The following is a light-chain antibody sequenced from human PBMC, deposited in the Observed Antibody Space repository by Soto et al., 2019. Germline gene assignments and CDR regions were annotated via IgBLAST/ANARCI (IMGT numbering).Light chain of an antibody. CDR1: QSLVHSDGNTY. V-gene: IGKV2-24*01. Sequence: IVMTPTPPSSPVTLGQPASISCRSSQSLVHSDGNTYLSWLHQRPGQPPRLLIYRVSIRFSGVPDRFSGSGAGTDFTLKISRVEAEDVGFYYCMQATQIPHTFGQGTNLEI. CDR2: RVS. J-gene: IGKJ2*01. CDR3: MQATQIPHT.